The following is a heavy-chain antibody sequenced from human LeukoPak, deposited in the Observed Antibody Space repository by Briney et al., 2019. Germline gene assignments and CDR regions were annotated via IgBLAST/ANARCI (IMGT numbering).Heavy chain of an antibody. Sequence: SETLSLTCTVSGGSMRTYNYNWIRQSPGKGLEWIGNVYYGGSTKYNPSLKSRATISIDTSKSQFSLKLSSVTAADTAMYYCARNWNILCDVNWFDPWGQGTLVTVSS. CDR2: VYYGGST. D-gene: IGHD1-1*01. CDR3: ARNWNILCDVNWFDP. V-gene: IGHV4-59*01. CDR1: GGSMRTYN. J-gene: IGHJ5*02.